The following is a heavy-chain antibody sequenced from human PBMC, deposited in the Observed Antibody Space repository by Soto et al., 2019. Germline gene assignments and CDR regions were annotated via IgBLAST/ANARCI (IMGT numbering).Heavy chain of an antibody. Sequence: ASVKVSCKASGYTFTSYGISWVRQAPGQGLEWMGWISAYDGNTNYAQKLQGRVTMTPDTSTRTAYMELRSLRSDDTAVYYCASGDSGAWPWALAIWAQGTMVTASS. CDR1: GYTFTSYG. J-gene: IGHJ3*02. CDR3: ASGDSGAWPWALAI. D-gene: IGHD2-15*01. V-gene: IGHV1-18*01. CDR2: ISAYDGNT.